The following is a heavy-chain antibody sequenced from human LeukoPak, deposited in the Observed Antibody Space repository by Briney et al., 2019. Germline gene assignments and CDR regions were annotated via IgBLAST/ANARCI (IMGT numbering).Heavy chain of an antibody. V-gene: IGHV4-34*01. J-gene: IGHJ3*02. CDR2: INHSGST. Sequence: SETLSLTCAVYGGSFSGYYWSWIRQPSGKGLEWIGEINHSGSTNYNPSLKSRVTISVDTSKNQFSLKLSSVTAADTAVYYCARRRITIFGGTAFDIWGQGTMVTVSS. CDR3: ARRRITIFGGTAFDI. CDR1: GGSFSGYY. D-gene: IGHD3-3*01.